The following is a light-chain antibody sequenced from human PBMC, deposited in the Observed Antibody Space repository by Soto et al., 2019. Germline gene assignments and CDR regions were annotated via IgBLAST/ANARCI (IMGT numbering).Light chain of an antibody. CDR3: QKYGSSPTWT. CDR1: QSVSSNY. Sequence: EIVLTQSPGTLSLSPGERATLSCRASQSVSSNYLAWYQQKPGQAPRLLIYGVYSRATGIPDRFSGSGSGTDFTLTISRLEPEDSAVYYCQKYGSSPTWTFGQGTKVDIK. CDR2: GVY. V-gene: IGKV3-20*01. J-gene: IGKJ1*01.